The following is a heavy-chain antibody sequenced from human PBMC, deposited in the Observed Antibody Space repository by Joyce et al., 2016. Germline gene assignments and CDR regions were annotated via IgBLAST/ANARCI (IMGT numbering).Heavy chain of an antibody. Sequence: EVQPLVSGGNLAQRGGSLRLSCAASGFSFTSYGMNWIRRAPGAGLEWVSGISAYGGTSYYADSVKGRFTISRDKSKNTLYLQMNNLRAEDTALYHCVRRSSFSRTSYDDYWGQGTLVTVSS. D-gene: IGHD2-2*01. CDR2: ISAYGGTS. CDR1: GFSFTSYG. V-gene: IGHV3-23*01. CDR3: VRRSSFSRTSYDDY. J-gene: IGHJ4*02.